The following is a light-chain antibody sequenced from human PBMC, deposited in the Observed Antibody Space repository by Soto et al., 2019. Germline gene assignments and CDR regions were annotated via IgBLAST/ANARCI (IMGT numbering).Light chain of an antibody. V-gene: IGKV4-1*01. Sequence: DIVMTQSPDSLAVSLGERATINCKSSRSLLHGSNNENFLAWYQQRPGQPPKLLFYWASTRQSGVPERFSGSESETDFTLTISSLRAEDVAVYYCQQYFGIPLTFGGGTKVEIK. J-gene: IGKJ4*01. CDR1: RSLLHGSNNENF. CDR3: QQYFGIPLT. CDR2: WAS.